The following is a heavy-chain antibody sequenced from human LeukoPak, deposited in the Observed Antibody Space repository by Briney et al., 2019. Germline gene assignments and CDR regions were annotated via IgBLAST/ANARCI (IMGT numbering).Heavy chain of an antibody. CDR2: ISGSGGST. D-gene: IGHD3-22*01. J-gene: IGHJ4*02. Sequence: GRSLRLSCAASGFTFSSYGMHWVRQAPGKGLEWVSAISGSGGSTYYADSVKGRFTISRDNSKNTLYLQMNSLRAEDTAVYYCAKEAGSGYYLDYWGQGTLVTVSS. CDR1: GFTFSSYG. CDR3: AKEAGSGYYLDY. V-gene: IGHV3-23*01.